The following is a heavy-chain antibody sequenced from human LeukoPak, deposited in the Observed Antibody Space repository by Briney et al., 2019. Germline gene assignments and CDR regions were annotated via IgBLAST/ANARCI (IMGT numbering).Heavy chain of an antibody. CDR1: GFTFSSYA. D-gene: IGHD6-13*01. CDR3: AKRIAAAGPYFDY. J-gene: IGHJ4*02. V-gene: IGHV3-64D*06. Sequence: GGSLRLSCSASGFTFSSYAMHWVRQAPGKGLEYVSAISSNGGSTYYADSVKGRFTISRDNSKNTLYLQMSSLRAEDTAVYYCAKRIAAAGPYFDYWGQGTLVPVSS. CDR2: ISSNGGST.